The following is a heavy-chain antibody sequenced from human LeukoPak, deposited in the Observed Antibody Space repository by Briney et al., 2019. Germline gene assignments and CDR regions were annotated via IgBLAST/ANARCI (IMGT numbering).Heavy chain of an antibody. CDR2: IYHSGST. V-gene: IGHV4-4*02. CDR1: GGSISSSNW. CDR3: ARAAPYYYDSSGPWGVDY. J-gene: IGHJ4*02. Sequence: SETLSLTCAVSGGSISSSNWWSWVRQPPGKGLGWIGEIYHSGSTNYNPSLKSRVTISVDKSKNQFSLKLSSVTAADTAVYYCARAAPYYYDSSGPWGVDYWGQGTLVTVSS. D-gene: IGHD3-22*01.